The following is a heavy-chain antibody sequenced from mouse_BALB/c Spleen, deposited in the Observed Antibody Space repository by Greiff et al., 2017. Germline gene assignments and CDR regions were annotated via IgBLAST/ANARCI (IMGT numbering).Heavy chain of an antibody. J-gene: IGHJ1*01. D-gene: IGHD2-3*01. V-gene: IGHV14-3*02. CDR2: IDPANGNT. CDR1: GFNIKDTY. CDR3: ARDGYPPFDV. Sequence: VKLKQSGAELVKPGASVKLSCTASGFNIKDTYMHWVKQRPEQGLEWIGRIDPANGNTKYDPKFQGKATITADTSSNTAYLQLSSLTSEDTAVYYCARDGYPPFDVWGAGTTVTVSS.